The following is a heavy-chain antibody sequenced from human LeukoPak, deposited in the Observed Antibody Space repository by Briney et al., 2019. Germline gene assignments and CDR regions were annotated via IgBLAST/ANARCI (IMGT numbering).Heavy chain of an antibody. CDR1: GFIFDDYA. CDR3: ARGNYYGMDV. Sequence: GRSLRLSCAASGFIFDDYAMHWVRQVPGKGLEWVSGISWNSGSIGYADSVKGRFTISRDNAKNTLYLQMNSLRAEDTAVYYCARGNYYGMDVWGQGTTVTVSS. J-gene: IGHJ6*02. V-gene: IGHV3-9*01. CDR2: ISWNSGSI.